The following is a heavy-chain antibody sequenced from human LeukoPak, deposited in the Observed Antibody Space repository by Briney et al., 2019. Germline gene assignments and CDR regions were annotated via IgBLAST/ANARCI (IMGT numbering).Heavy chain of an antibody. Sequence: GGSLRLSGAASGLIFDDYTMHWVRQAPGKGLEWVSLISRNGAVTKYADSVRGRFTISRDNARNSLYLQMNSLRAEDTAVYYCARDREKQQLPQFFYYYYMDVWGKGTTVTVSS. D-gene: IGHD6-13*01. J-gene: IGHJ6*03. CDR3: ARDREKQQLPQFFYYYYMDV. V-gene: IGHV3-43*01. CDR1: GLIFDDYT. CDR2: ISRNGAVT.